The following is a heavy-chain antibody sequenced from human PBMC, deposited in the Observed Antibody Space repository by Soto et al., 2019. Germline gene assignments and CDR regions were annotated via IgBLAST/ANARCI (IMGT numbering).Heavy chain of an antibody. V-gene: IGHV3-30-3*01. D-gene: IGHD5-18*01. J-gene: IGHJ4*02. CDR3: AREYSYGYLGFDY. CDR2: ISYDGSNK. Sequence: QVQLVESGGGVVQPGRSLRLSCAASGFTFSSYAMHWVRQAPGKGLEWVAVISYDGSNKYYADSVKGRFTISRDNSKNTLYLQMNSLRAEDTAVYYCAREYSYGYLGFDYWGQGTLVTVSS. CDR1: GFTFSSYA.